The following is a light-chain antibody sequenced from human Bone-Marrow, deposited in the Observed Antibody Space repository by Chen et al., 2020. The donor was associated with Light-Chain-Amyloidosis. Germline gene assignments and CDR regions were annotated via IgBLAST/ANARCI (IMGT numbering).Light chain of an antibody. CDR2: RSS. V-gene: IGKV3-20*01. CDR3: QQYGTSPLT. J-gene: IGKJ4*01. CDR1: QTISSNY. Sequence: EIVLTQSPGTLSLSPGEGANLSCRASQTISSNYLTWYQQKFGQAPRLLIYRSSSRATGIPDRFTGSGSGTDFTLTVNRLEPEAFAMYYCQQYGTSPLTFGGGTKVEIK.